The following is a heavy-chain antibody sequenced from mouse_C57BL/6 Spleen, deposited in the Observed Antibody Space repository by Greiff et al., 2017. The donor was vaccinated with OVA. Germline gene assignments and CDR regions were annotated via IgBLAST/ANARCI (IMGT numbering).Heavy chain of an antibody. CDR3: ASQTGTGYFDV. CDR2: ISGGGGNT. Sequence: EVQLQESGGGLVKPGGSLKLSCAASGFTFSSYTMSWVRQTPEKRLEWVATISGGGGNTYYPDSVKGRFTISRDNAKNTLYLQMSSLRSEDTALYYCASQTGTGYFDVWGTGTTVTVSS. CDR1: GFTFSSYT. V-gene: IGHV5-9*01. J-gene: IGHJ1*03. D-gene: IGHD4-1*01.